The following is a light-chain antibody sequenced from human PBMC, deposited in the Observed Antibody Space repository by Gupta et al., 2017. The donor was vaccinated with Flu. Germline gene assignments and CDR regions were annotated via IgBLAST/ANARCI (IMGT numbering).Light chain of an antibody. J-gene: IGKJ1*01. Sequence: DVVMTQSPLSLPVTLGQPASISCRSSQSLVYIDGNTYLNWFQQRPGQSPRRLIYKVSNRDSGVPDRFSGSGSGTDFTLKISRVEAEDVGLYYCMQGIHLPPSFGQGTKVEIK. CDR2: KVS. CDR3: MQGIHLPPS. V-gene: IGKV2-30*01. CDR1: QSLVYIDGNTY.